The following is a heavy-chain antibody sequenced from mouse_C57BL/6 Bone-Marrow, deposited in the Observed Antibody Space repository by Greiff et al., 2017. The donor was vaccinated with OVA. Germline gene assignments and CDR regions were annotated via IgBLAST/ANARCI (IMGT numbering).Heavy chain of an antibody. CDR2: IDPSDSYT. V-gene: IGHV1-69*01. CDR1: GYTFTSYW. J-gene: IGHJ1*03. Sequence: VQLQQPGAELVMPGASVKLSCKASGYTFTSYWMHWVKQRPGQGLEWIGEIDPSDSYTNYNQKFKGKSTLTVDKSSSTAYMQLSSLTSEDSAVYYCAREGVVSWCFDVWGTGTTVTVSS. D-gene: IGHD1-1*01. CDR3: AREGVVSWCFDV.